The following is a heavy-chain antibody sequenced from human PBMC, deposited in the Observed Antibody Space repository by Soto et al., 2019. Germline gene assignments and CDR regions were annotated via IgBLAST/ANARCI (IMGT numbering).Heavy chain of an antibody. CDR1: GFTFSSYS. CDR2: ISSSSSYI. CDR3: ARDPSSYYYDGSGYSGAFDI. V-gene: IGHV3-21*01. D-gene: IGHD3-22*01. J-gene: IGHJ3*02. Sequence: GGSLRLSCAASGFTFSSYSMNWVRQAPGKGLEWVSSISSSSSYIYYADSVKGRFTISRDNAKNSLYLQMNSLRAEDTAVYYCARDPSSYYYDGSGYSGAFDIWGQGTMGTVSS.